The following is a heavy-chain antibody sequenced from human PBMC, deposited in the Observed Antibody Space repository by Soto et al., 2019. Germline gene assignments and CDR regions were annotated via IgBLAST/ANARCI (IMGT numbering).Heavy chain of an antibody. D-gene: IGHD2-15*01. CDR1: GYSISSGYY. V-gene: IGHV4-38-2*01. CDR3: AGSIVVGDQFDH. Sequence: SETLSLTCAVSGYSISSGYYWGWIRQPPGKGLEWIGSIYHSGSTYYNPSLKSRVTISVDTSKNQFSLKLSSVTAADTAGYYCAGSIVVGDQFDHWGQGTLVTVSS. CDR2: IYHSGST. J-gene: IGHJ4*02.